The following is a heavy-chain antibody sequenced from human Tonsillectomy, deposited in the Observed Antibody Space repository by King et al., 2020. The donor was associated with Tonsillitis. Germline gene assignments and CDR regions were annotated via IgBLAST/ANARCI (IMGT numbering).Heavy chain of an antibody. CDR3: ATPSIEVAGLDY. CDR1: AFTFSSYD. Sequence: VQLVESGGGVVQPGGSLRLSCAASAFTFSSYDMHWVRQAPGKGLEWVAFIRYDGSNKYYADSEKGRFTISRDNSKNTLYLQMISLRAEDTAVYYCATPSIEVAGLDYWGQGTLVTVSS. J-gene: IGHJ4*02. CDR2: IRYDGSNK. D-gene: IGHD6-19*01. V-gene: IGHV3-30*02.